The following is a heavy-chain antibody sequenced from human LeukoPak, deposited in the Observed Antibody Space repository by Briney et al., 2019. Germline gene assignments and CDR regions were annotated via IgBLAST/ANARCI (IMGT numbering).Heavy chain of an antibody. D-gene: IGHD5-18*01. Sequence: SVKVSCKASGGTFSSYAISWVRQAPGQGLEWMGGIIPIFGTANYAQKFQGRVTITADESTSTAYMELSSLRSEDTAVYYCARGELWLRNPRYSNDYWGQGTLVAVSS. V-gene: IGHV1-69*13. CDR1: GGTFSSYA. CDR2: IIPIFGTA. J-gene: IGHJ4*02. CDR3: ARGELWLRNPRYSNDY.